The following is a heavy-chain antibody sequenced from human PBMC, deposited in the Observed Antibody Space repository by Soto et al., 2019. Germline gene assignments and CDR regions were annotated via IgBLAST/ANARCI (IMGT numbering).Heavy chain of an antibody. CDR2: ISGSGGST. D-gene: IGHD6-19*01. V-gene: IGHV3-23*01. CDR3: EKGRGVAGVFDP. Sequence: GGSLRLSCAASGFTFSSYAMSWVRQAPGKGLEWVSAISGSGGSTYYADSVKGRFTISRDNSKNTLYLQMNSLRAEDTAVYYCEKGRGVAGVFDPWGQGTLVTVSS. CDR1: GFTFSSYA. J-gene: IGHJ5*02.